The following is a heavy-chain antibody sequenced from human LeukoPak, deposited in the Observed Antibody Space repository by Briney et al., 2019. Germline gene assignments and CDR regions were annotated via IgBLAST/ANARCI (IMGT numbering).Heavy chain of an antibody. D-gene: IGHD6-19*01. CDR3: ARENSGWYYFDY. Sequence: SETLSLTCTVSGDSISSYYWSWIRQPAGKGLEWVGPIYTSGSTYYNPSLNGRVTMSVDTSKNQFSLKLNAVIAADTAVYYCARENSGWYYFDYWGQGTLVTVSS. V-gene: IGHV4-4*07. CDR2: IYTSGST. J-gene: IGHJ4*02. CDR1: GDSISSYY.